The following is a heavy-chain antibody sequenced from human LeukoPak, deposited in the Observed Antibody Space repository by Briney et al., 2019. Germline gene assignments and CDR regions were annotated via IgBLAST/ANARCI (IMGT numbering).Heavy chain of an antibody. CDR3: ANLSPVGYGDYPYPFDY. V-gene: IGHV3-23*01. D-gene: IGHD4-17*01. Sequence: PGGSLRLSCAASGFTFSSYAMSWVRQAPGKGLEWVSAISGSGGSTYYADSVKGRFTISRDNSKNTLYLQMNSLRAEDTAVYYCANLSPVGYGDYPYPFDYWGQGTLVTVSS. J-gene: IGHJ4*02. CDR1: GFTFSSYA. CDR2: ISGSGGST.